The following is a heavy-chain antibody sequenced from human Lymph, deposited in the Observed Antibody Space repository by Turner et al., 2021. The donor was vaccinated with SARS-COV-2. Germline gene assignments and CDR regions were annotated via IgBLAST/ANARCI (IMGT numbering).Heavy chain of an antibody. CDR1: GFTFSIYG. D-gene: IGHD2-21*02. V-gene: IGHV3-21*01. Sequence: EVQLVASGGGLVKPGGPLRLSCAASGFTFSIYGMNWVRQAPGKGLEWFSAITFTSSYIYYADSVKGRFTISRDNAKNSLYLQMNSLRAEDTAVYYCARGPPDFPYYFDYWGQGTLVTVSS. CDR2: ITFTSSYI. CDR3: ARGPPDFPYYFDY. J-gene: IGHJ4*02.